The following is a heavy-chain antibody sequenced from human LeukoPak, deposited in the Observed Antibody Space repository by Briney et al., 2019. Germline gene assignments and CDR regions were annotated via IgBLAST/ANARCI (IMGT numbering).Heavy chain of an antibody. CDR3: AKDERPMTTVTMRWFFVDF. CDR2: IPSDGINT. Sequence: GGSLRLSCAASGFTFSSYGMSWVRQAPGKGLEWVAFIPSDGINTYYSDSVKGRFTISRDNSKNTLYLQMNSLRAEDSAVYFCAKDERPMTTVTMRWFFVDFWGQGTLVTVSS. J-gene: IGHJ4*02. D-gene: IGHD4-17*01. V-gene: IGHV3-30*02. CDR1: GFTFSSYG.